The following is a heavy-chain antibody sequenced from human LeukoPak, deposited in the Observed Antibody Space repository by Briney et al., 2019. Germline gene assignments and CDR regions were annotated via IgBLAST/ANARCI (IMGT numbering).Heavy chain of an antibody. J-gene: IGHJ4*02. Sequence: GGSLRLSCAASGFTFSSYAMSWVRQALGKGLEWVSAISGSGGSTYYADSVKGRFTISRDNSKNTLYLQMNSLRAEDTAVYYCAKVEEGGSGSYYPYFGYWGQGTLVTVSS. V-gene: IGHV3-23*01. CDR3: AKVEEGGSGSYYPYFGY. CDR1: GFTFSSYA. D-gene: IGHD3-10*01. CDR2: ISGSGGST.